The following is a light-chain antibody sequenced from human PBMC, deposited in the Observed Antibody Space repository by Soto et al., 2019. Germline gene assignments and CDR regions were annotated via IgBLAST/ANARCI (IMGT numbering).Light chain of an antibody. J-gene: IGKJ1*01. V-gene: IGKV3-11*01. CDR1: QSVGTF. CDR2: DAS. Sequence: EIVFTQSPATLSSSPGDRVTLSCRASQSVGTFLAWYQQKPGQAPRLLIYDASHRATGIPARFSGSGSGTDFTLTISSLEPEDFALYYCHQRHNWPQWTFGQGTKLDIK. CDR3: HQRHNWPQWT.